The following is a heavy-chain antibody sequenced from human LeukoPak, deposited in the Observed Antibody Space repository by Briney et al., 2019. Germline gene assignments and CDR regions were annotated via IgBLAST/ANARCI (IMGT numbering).Heavy chain of an antibody. D-gene: IGHD3-16*02. CDR3: ARSYYDYVWGSYRPIDYFDY. CDR1: GGSISSSSYY. Sequence: PSETLSLTCTVSGGSISSSSYYWGWIRQPPGKGLEWIGSIYYSGSTYYNPSLKSRLTISVETSKNQFSLKLSSVTAADTAMYYCARSYYDYVWGSYRPIDYFDYWGQGTLVTVSS. V-gene: IGHV4-39*01. CDR2: IYYSGST. J-gene: IGHJ4*02.